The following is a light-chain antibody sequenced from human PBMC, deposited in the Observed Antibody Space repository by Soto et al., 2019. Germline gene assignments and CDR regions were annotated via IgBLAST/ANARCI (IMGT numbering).Light chain of an antibody. CDR1: QGISSY. J-gene: IGKJ1*01. CDR2: DAS. V-gene: IGKV1-8*01. CDR3: QHYNSYSEA. Sequence: AIRITQSPSSLSASTGDRVTITCRASQGISSYLAWYQQKPGKAPKLLIYDASSLESGVPSRFSGSGSGTEFTLTISSLQPDDFATYYCQHYNSYSEAFGQGTKVDI.